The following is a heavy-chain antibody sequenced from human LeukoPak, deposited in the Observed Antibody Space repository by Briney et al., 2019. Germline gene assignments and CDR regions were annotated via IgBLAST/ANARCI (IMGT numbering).Heavy chain of an antibody. D-gene: IGHD5-24*01. CDR2: INTNTGNP. CDR1: GYTFTGYY. Sequence: GASVKVSCKASGYTFTGYYMHWVRQAPGQGLEWMGWINTNTGNPTYAQGFTGRFVFSLDTSVSTAYLQISSLKAEDTAVYYCARGRGDGYPLRPDQAAIDYWGQGTLVTVSS. CDR3: ARGRGDGYPLRPDQAAIDY. V-gene: IGHV7-4-1*02. J-gene: IGHJ4*02.